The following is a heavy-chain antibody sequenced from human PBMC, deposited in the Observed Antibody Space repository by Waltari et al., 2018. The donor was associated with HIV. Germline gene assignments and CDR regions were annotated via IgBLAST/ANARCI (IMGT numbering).Heavy chain of an antibody. Sequence: QVQLVQSGAEMKMPESSVKVSCKASGGGCSSYTISWVRQAPGQGLEWMGGSIPKFGATNYAQKFQGRVTISADESTSTVYLELTSLRPDDTAVFYCARGGCSGRTCYSKSFDLWGQGTRVTVSS. CDR3: ARGGCSGRTCYSKSFDL. J-gene: IGHJ3*01. CDR1: GGGCSSYT. D-gene: IGHD2-15*01. CDR2: SIPKFGAT. V-gene: IGHV1-69*01.